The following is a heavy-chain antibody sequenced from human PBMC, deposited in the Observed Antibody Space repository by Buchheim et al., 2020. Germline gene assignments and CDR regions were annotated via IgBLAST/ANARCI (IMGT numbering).Heavy chain of an antibody. CDR2: INPSGGST. Sequence: QVQLVQFGAEVKEPGASVKVSCKASGYTFTSYYLHWVRQAPGQGLEWMGLINPSGGSTSYAQKFQGRITMTRDTSTSTVYMELSSLRSEDTAVYYCARERSFIATADHFDFWGQGTL. CDR3: ARERSFIATADHFDF. J-gene: IGHJ4*02. V-gene: IGHV1-46*01. D-gene: IGHD6-13*01. CDR1: GYTFTSYY.